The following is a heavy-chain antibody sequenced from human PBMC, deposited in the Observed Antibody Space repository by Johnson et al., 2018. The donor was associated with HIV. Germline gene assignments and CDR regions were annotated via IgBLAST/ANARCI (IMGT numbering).Heavy chain of an antibody. D-gene: IGHD3-10*01. CDR1: GFTFSSYG. CDR2: IRYDGSNK. Sequence: QVQLVESGGGVVQPGGSLRLSCAASGFTFSSYGMHWVRQAPGKGLEWVAFIRYDGSNKYYAESLKGRFTISRDNSKNTLYLQMNSLRAEDTAVYYCAKVRGGPPGAFDIWGQGTMVTVSS. J-gene: IGHJ3*02. V-gene: IGHV3-30*02. CDR3: AKVRGGPPGAFDI.